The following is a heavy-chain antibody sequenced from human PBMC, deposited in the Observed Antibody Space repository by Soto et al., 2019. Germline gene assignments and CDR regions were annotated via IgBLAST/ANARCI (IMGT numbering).Heavy chain of an antibody. J-gene: IGHJ3*02. CDR3: ARSRPTEIHDSSGWGAFDI. Sequence: SQTLSLTCTVSGGSISSYYWSWIRQPPGKGLEWIGYIYYSGSTNYNPSLKSRVTISVDTSKNQFSLKLSSVTAADTAVYYCARSRPTEIHDSSGWGAFDIWGQGTMVTVSS. CDR1: GGSISSYY. CDR2: IYYSGST. D-gene: IGHD3-22*01. V-gene: IGHV4-59*01.